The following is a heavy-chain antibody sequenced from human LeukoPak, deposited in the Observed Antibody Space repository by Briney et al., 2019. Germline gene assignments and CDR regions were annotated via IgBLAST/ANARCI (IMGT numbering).Heavy chain of an antibody. CDR1: GGYTGSHY. V-gene: IGHV4-4*07. Sequence: SETLSFTCTVSGGYTGSHYWSWIRQSAGKGLKWIGRISPSGTTHYNPSLGSRVTMSVDTSNNYFSLRLSSVTAADTAVYYCARDFYASGFYFWFDPWGQGILVTVSS. J-gene: IGHJ5*02. D-gene: IGHD2/OR15-2a*01. CDR3: ARDFYASGFYFWFDP. CDR2: ISPSGTT.